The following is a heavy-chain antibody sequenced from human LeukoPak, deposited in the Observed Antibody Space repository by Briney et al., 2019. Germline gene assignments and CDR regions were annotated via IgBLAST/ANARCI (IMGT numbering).Heavy chain of an antibody. D-gene: IGHD3-10*01. J-gene: IGHJ6*03. CDR1: GGSISSRSCY. V-gene: IGHV4-39*07. CDR2: IYYSGST. CDR3: ARPRGYYYYYMDV. Sequence: SETLSLTCSVSGGSISSRSCYWGWIRQPPGKGLEWIGGIYYSGSTYYNPSLKSRVTISVDTSKNQFSLKLSSVTAADTAVYYCARPRGYYYYYMDVWGKGTTVTISS.